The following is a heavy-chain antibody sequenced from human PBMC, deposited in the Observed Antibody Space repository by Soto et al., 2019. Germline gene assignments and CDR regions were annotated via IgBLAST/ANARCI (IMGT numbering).Heavy chain of an antibody. CDR1: GFTFSSYG. D-gene: IGHD2-2*01. Sequence: AGGSLRLSCAASGFTFSSYGMQWFRQAPGKGLEWVAVISYDGSNKYYADSVKGRFTISRDNSKNTLYLQLNSLRAEDTAVYYCAKRYWSSTSCYSEYYYYGMGVWGQGTTVTVSS. J-gene: IGHJ6*02. CDR2: ISYDGSNK. V-gene: IGHV3-30*18. CDR3: AKRYWSSTSCYSEYYYYGMGV.